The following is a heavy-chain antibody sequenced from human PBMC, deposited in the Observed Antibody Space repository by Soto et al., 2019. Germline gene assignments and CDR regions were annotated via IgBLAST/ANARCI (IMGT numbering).Heavy chain of an antibody. V-gene: IGHV4-31*03. Sequence: QLPLQEPGPGLVKPFQTLSLTCSVSGGSITSCGYYWSWIRQVPGKGLVWIGNIYYTGTTYYNAALKSRHTISVDTSTRQFSLNLSSMTAANTAVYVCAIATATVTTFDSWGQGAQDTISS. CDR2: IYYTGTT. D-gene: IGHD4-17*01. CDR1: GGSITSCGYY. J-gene: IGHJ4*02. CDR3: AIATATVTTFDS.